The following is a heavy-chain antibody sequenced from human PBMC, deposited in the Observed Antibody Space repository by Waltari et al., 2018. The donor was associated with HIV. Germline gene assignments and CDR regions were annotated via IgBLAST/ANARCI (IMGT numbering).Heavy chain of an antibody. J-gene: IGHJ3*02. D-gene: IGHD6-25*01. V-gene: IGHV4-61*01. CDR2: VHYSGAT. CDR3: ARDRGASDI. Sequence: QVQLQESGPGLLKPSETLSLTCNVSGGSISSGRYYWSWIRQAPGKGLEWVGYVHYSGATSYNPSLRRRVTISLDMSKTRFSLRLTSVTAADTALYFCARDRGASDIWGQGIMVTVSS. CDR1: GGSISSGRYY.